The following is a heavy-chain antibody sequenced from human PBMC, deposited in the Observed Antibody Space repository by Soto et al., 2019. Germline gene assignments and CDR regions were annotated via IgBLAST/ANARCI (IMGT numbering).Heavy chain of an antibody. Sequence: QVQLVQSAAEVKKPGASVKVSCKASGYTFSGYYMHWVRQAPGQGLEWMGWINPDSGGTNSAQKFQGWVTMTRDTSTRTVYMELTRLRSNDTAVYYCARGETGVDDAFDIWGQGTMVTVS. CDR3: ARGETGVDDAFDI. V-gene: IGHV1-2*04. D-gene: IGHD7-27*01. J-gene: IGHJ3*02. CDR1: GYTFSGYY. CDR2: INPDSGGT.